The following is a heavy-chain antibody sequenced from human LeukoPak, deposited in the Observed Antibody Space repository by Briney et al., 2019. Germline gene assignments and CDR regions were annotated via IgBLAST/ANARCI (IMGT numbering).Heavy chain of an antibody. Sequence: KPSETLSLTCAVYGGSFSGYYWSWIRQPPGKGLEWIGEINHSGSTNYNPSLKSRVTISVDTSKNQFSLKLGSVTAADTAVYYCARRRLGELSRIDYWGQGTLVTVSS. CDR1: GGSFSGYY. J-gene: IGHJ4*02. V-gene: IGHV4-34*01. CDR2: INHSGST. D-gene: IGHD3-16*02. CDR3: ARRRLGELSRIDY.